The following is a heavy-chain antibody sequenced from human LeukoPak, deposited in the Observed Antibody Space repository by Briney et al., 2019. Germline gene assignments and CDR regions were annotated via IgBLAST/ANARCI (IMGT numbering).Heavy chain of an antibody. CDR2: ISSSGSTI. V-gene: IGHV3-48*04. D-gene: IGHD3-22*01. CDR3: ASISGYYYRFDY. CDR1: GFTFSSYS. J-gene: IGHJ4*02. Sequence: GGSLRLSCAASGFTFSSYSMNWVRQAPGKGLERVSYISSSGSTIYYADSVKGRFTISRDNAKNSLYLQMNSLRAEDTAVYYCASISGYYYRFDYWGQGTLVTVSS.